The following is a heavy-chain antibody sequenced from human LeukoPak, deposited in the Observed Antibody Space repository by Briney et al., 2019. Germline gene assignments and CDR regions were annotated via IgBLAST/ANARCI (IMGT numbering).Heavy chain of an antibody. CDR3: ARGNYCSGSSCYSTDY. D-gene: IGHD2-15*01. Sequence: GGSLRLSCAASGFTFSSYIFNWVRQAPGKGLEWVSSISSSSSHIFYADSVKGRFTISRDNAKNSLYLQMNSLSAEDTALYYCARGNYCSGSSCYSTDYWGQGTLVTVSS. V-gene: IGHV3-21*01. CDR1: GFTFSSYI. CDR2: ISSSSSHI. J-gene: IGHJ4*02.